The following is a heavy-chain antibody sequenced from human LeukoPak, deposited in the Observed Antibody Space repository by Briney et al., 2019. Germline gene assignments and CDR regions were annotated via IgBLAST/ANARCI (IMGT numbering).Heavy chain of an antibody. CDR3: GRSPDGVDN. V-gene: IGHV3-9*01. J-gene: IGHJ4*02. CDR2: ISWNSGSI. Sequence: GRSLRLSCAGSGFIFNNYAMHWVRQPPGKGLEWVSGISWNSGSIDYADSVKGRFTISRDNAKNSLYLQMNSLRVEDTAVYYCGRSPDGVDNWGQGTLVTVSS. D-gene: IGHD3-10*01. CDR1: GFIFNNYA.